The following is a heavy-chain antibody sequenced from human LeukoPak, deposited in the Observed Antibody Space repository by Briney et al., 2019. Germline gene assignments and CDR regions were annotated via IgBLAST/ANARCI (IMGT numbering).Heavy chain of an antibody. CDR3: ARDHCSRGSCLGGH. D-gene: IGHD2-15*01. CDR2: IIPSLDIS. CDR1: GDTFITYT. J-gene: IGHJ4*02. V-gene: IGHV1-69*04. Sequence: GASVKVSYKASGDTFITYTFSWVRQAPGQGLEWMGRIIPSLDISNYAQKFQGRVTLTADKSTTTTYMELTSLRTEDTAIYYCARDHCSRGSCLGGHWGQGTLVTVSS.